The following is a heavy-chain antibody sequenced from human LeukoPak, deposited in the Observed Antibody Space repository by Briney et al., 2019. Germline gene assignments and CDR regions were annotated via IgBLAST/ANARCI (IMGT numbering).Heavy chain of an antibody. V-gene: IGHV4-34*01. CDR1: GGSFSGYY. CDR3: ARAFAAADY. J-gene: IGHJ4*02. Sequence: SETLSLTCAVYGGSFSGYYWSWIRQPLGKGLEWIGEINHSGSTNYNPSLKSRVTISVDTSKNQFSLKLSSVTAADTAVYYCARAFAAADYWGQGTLVTVSS. CDR2: INHSGST. D-gene: IGHD6-13*01.